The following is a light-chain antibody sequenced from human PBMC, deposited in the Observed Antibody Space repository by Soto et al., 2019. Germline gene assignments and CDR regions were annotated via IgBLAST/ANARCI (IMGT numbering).Light chain of an antibody. CDR3: QQSYSTPIT. Sequence: EIVLTQSPATLSVSPGERATLSCRPSQSVSSNYLAWYQQKPGQAPRLLIYGASSRATGIPDRFSGSGSGTDLTITISSLQPEDFETYYCQQSYSTPITFGQGTRLEIK. J-gene: IGKJ5*01. V-gene: IGKV3D-20*02. CDR2: GAS. CDR1: QSVSSNY.